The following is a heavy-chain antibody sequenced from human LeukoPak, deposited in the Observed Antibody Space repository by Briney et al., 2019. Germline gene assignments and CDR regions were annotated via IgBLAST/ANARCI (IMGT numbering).Heavy chain of an antibody. D-gene: IGHD6-6*01. CDR3: ARPSSGYTTAARYHDPFDL. CDR2: LYPGDSET. CDR1: GYSYTSYW. J-gene: IGHJ3*01. Sequence: GESLKISCKGSGYSYTSYWIAWVRQMPGKGLEWMGTLYPGDSETKYSPSFQGQVTISADTSINTAYLQWATLRASDTAIYYCARPSSGYTTAARYHDPFDLWGQGTLVTVSS. V-gene: IGHV5-51*01.